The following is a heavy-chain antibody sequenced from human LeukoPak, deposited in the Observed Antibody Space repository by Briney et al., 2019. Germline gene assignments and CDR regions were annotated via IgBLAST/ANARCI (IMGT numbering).Heavy chain of an antibody. Sequence: GASLRLSCAASGFTFSSYAMSWVRQAPGKGLEWVSAISVSGGSTYYADSVKGRFTISRDNSKNTLYLQMNRLRAEDTAVYYCAKGLSSGWYGSHNWFDPWGQGTLVTVSS. D-gene: IGHD6-19*01. V-gene: IGHV3-23*01. CDR3: AKGLSSGWYGSHNWFDP. CDR2: ISVSGGST. J-gene: IGHJ5*02. CDR1: GFTFSSYA.